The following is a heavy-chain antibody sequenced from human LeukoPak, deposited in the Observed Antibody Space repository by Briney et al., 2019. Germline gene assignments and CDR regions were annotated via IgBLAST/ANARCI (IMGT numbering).Heavy chain of an antibody. CDR1: GYTFTSYD. CDR3: ARDMTVVPAATYGAH. CDR2: INPNSGGT. V-gene: IGHV1-2*02. D-gene: IGHD2-2*01. J-gene: IGHJ4*02. Sequence: HRASVKVSCKASGYTFTSYDINWVRQATGQGLEWMGWINPNSGGTNYAQKFQGRVTMTRDTSISTAYMELSRLRSDDTAVYYCARDMTVVPAATYGAHWGQGTLVTVSS.